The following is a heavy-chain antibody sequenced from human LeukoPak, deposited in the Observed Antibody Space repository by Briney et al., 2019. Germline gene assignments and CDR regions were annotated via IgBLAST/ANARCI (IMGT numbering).Heavy chain of an antibody. J-gene: IGHJ5*02. CDR2: ISSSGSTI. CDR3: ARGRYCSSISCYAPKAHWFDP. V-gene: IGHV3-11*04. Sequence: GGSLRLSCAASGFTFSDYYMNWIRQAPGKGLEWVSYISSSGSTIYYADSVKGRFTISRDNAKNSLYLQMNSLRAEDTAVYYCARGRYCSSISCYAPKAHWFDPWGQGTLVTVSS. CDR1: GFTFSDYY. D-gene: IGHD2-2*01.